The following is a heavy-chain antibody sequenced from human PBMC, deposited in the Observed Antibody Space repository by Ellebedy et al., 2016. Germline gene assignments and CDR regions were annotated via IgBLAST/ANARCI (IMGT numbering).Heavy chain of an antibody. CDR3: AKVDTAMPEDYYYGMDV. V-gene: IGHV3-23*01. CDR1: GFTFSSYA. D-gene: IGHD5-18*01. CDR2: ISGSGGST. Sequence: GESLKISXAASGFTFSSYAMSWVRQAPGKGLEWVSAISGSGGSTYYADSVKGRFTISRDNSKNTLYLQMNSLRAEDTAVYYCAKVDTAMPEDYYYGMDVWGQGTTVTVSS. J-gene: IGHJ6*02.